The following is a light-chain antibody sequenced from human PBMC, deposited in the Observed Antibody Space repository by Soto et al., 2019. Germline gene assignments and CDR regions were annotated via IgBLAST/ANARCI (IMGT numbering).Light chain of an antibody. CDR2: GAS. CDR3: QQYNDNWPT. V-gene: IGKV3-15*01. Sequence: EIVWTQSPGTLSLSPGERATLSCRASQSVRTNLAWYQHKPGQSPRLLIYGASNRATGFPARFSGSGSGTEFTLTISSLQSEDFAVYYCQQYNDNWPTFGQGTKVE. J-gene: IGKJ1*01. CDR1: QSVRTN.